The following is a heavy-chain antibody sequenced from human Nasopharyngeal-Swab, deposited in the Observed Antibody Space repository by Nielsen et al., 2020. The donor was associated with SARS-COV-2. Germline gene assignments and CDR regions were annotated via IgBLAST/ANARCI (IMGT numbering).Heavy chain of an antibody. Sequence: SEPLSPTCTVPGGSISSYYWSWIPQLPGKGLEWIGYISYSGGTNYNPSLKSRVTISVDTSKNQFSLKLSSVTAADTAVYYCARHTSIRITMIVVAPGPIDYWGQGTLVTVSS. CDR1: GGSISSYY. CDR2: ISYSGGT. D-gene: IGHD3-22*01. CDR3: ARHTSIRITMIVVAPGPIDY. J-gene: IGHJ4*02. V-gene: IGHV4-59*08.